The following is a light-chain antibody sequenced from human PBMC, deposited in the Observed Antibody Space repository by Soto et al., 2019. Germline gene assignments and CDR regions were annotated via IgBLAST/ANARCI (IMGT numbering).Light chain of an antibody. CDR3: QQRSNWPPLT. CDR1: QSVGSY. Sequence: EIVLTQSPATLSLSPGERATLSCRASQSVGSYLAWYQHKPGQAPRLLIYDASIRATGIPARFSGSGSGTDSPLTISSLEPEDFAVYYCQQRSNWPPLTFGGGTKVEIK. V-gene: IGKV3-11*01. J-gene: IGKJ4*01. CDR2: DAS.